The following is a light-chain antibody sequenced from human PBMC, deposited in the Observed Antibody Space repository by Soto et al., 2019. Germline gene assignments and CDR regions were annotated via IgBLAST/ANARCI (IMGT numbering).Light chain of an antibody. V-gene: IGKV3-20*01. CDR1: QSVSSSY. CDR3: HQYDSSPLT. CDR2: GAS. Sequence: EIVLTQSPGTLSLSPGKRATLSCRASQSVSSSYLAWYQQKPGQAPRLLIYGASSRATGIPDRFSGSGSGTDLTLTISRLEPEDFAVYFCHQYDSSPLTFGGGTKVEIK. J-gene: IGKJ4*01.